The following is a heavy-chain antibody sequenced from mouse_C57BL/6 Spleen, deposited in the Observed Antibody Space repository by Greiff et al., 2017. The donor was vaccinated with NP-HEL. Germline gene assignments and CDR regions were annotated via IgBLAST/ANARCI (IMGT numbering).Heavy chain of an antibody. V-gene: IGHV1-81*01. D-gene: IGHD2-14*01. CDR2: IYPRSGNT. CDR3: ARRGYDGDYCDY. J-gene: IGHJ2*01. CDR1: GYTFTSYG. Sequence: VKLMESGAELARPGASVKLSCKASGYTFTSYGISWVKQRTGQGLEWIGDIYPRSGNTYYNEKFKGKATLTADKASSTAYMELRSLTSEDSSVYFCARRGYDGDYCDYWGQGTTLTVSS.